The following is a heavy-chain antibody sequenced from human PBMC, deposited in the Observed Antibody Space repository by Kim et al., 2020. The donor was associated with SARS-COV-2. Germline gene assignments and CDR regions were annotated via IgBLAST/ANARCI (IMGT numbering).Heavy chain of an antibody. Sequence: SETLSLTCTVSGGSISSYYWSWIRQPPGKGLEWIGYIYYSGSTNYNPSLKSRVTISVDTSKNQFSLKLSSVTAADTAVYYCARLGGSGSYYNGWFDPWGQGTLVTVSS. D-gene: IGHD3-10*01. J-gene: IGHJ5*02. CDR3: ARLGGSGSYYNGWFDP. CDR2: IYYSGST. CDR1: GGSISSYY. V-gene: IGHV4-59*13.